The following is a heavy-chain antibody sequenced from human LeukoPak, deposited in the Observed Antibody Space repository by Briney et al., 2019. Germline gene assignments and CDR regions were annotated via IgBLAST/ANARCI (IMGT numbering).Heavy chain of an antibody. CDR2: IWSDASNR. D-gene: IGHD4-11*01. J-gene: IGHJ4*01. Sequence: TGWPLRLSCAASGFIFSHYGRNWVRQPPGKGPEGVAVIWSDASNRFYAGSVKGRFTISRDNSQNTLFLQMNSLRAEDTAMYYCARDAQRGFDYSNSLEYWGHGTLVTVSS. CDR1: GFIFSHYG. CDR3: ARDAQRGFDYSNSLEY. V-gene: IGHV3-33*01.